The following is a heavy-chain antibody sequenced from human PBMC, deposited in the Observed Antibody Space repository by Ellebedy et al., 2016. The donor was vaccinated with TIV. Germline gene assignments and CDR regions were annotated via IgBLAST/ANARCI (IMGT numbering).Heavy chain of an antibody. V-gene: IGHV3-48*04. CDR1: GSTFSSHA. CDR2: ISGSSRNI. D-gene: IGHD1-1*01. CDR3: ARVGARSGNPYAFDI. Sequence: PGGSLRLSCAASGSTFSSHAMVWVRQAPGQGLEWVSHISGSSRNIYYADSVKGRFNIARDNAKNSLYLQMNSLRAEDTAVYYCARVGARSGNPYAFDIWGQGTMVTVSA. J-gene: IGHJ3*02.